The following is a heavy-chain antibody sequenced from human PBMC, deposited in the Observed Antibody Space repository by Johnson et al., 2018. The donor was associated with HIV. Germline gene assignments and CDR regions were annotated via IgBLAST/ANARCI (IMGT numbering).Heavy chain of an antibody. CDR3: TTEWLRADDAFDI. J-gene: IGHJ3*02. D-gene: IGHD5-12*01. CDR2: ISGSGGST. CDR1: GFTFSSYA. Sequence: VQLVESGGGVVQPGRSLRLSCAASGFTFSSYAMSWVRQAPGKGLEWVSAISGSGGSTYYADSVKGRFTISRDNSKNTLYLQMNSLKTEDTAVYYCTTEWLRADDAFDIWGQGTMVTVSS. V-gene: IGHV3-23*04.